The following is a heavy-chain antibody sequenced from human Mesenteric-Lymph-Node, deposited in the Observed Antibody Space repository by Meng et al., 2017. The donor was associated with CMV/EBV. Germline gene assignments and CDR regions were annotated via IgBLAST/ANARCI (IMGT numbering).Heavy chain of an antibody. CDR2: IYYSGST. V-gene: IGHV4-59*01. D-gene: IGHD3-10*01. CDR1: GGSISSYY. CDR3: ASREWFGELSN. Sequence: SETLSLTCTVSGGSISSYYWSWIRQPPGKGLEWIGYIYYSGSTNYNPSLKSRVTIPVDTSKNQFSLKLSSVTAAHTAVYYCASREWFGELSNWGQGTLVTVSS. J-gene: IGHJ4*02.